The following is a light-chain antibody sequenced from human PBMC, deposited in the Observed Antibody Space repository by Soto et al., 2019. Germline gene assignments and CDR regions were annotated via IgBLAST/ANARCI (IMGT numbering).Light chain of an antibody. J-gene: IGKJ4*01. V-gene: IGKV1-9*01. CDR3: QQYDNLPLT. CDR1: QGISRY. CDR2: AAS. Sequence: IQLTQSPSSLSASVGDSVTITCRASQGISRYLSWYQQKPGRAPKLLISAASTLQSGVPARFSGSGSGTDFTLSITSLQPEDIATYYCQQYDNLPLTFGGGTKVDIK.